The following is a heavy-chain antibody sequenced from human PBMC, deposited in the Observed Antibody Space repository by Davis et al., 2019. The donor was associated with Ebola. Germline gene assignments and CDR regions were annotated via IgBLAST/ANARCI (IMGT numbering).Heavy chain of an antibody. J-gene: IGHJ5*02. Sequence: SVKVSCKASGYTFTSNGISWVRQAPGQGLEWMGRIIPILGIANYAQKFQGRVTITADKSTSTAYMELSSLRSEDTAVYYCARVSSVTARTNWFDPWGQGTPVTVSS. CDR3: ARVSSVTARTNWFDP. D-gene: IGHD3-10*01. CDR2: IIPILGIA. CDR1: GYTFTSNG. V-gene: IGHV1-69*04.